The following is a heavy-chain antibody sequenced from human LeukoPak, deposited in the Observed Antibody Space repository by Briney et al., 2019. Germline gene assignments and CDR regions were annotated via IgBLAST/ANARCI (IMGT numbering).Heavy chain of an antibody. CDR1: GGSISSYY. D-gene: IGHD3-22*01. CDR3: ASDYYDRSGYSTYDAFDI. CDR2: IYYSGST. V-gene: IGHV4-59*08. J-gene: IGHJ3*02. Sequence: SETLSLTCTVSGGSISSYYWSWIRQPPGKGLEWIGYIYYSGSTNYNPSLKSRVTISVDTSKNQFSLKLSSVTAADTAVYYCASDYYDRSGYSTYDAFDIWGQGTMVTVSS.